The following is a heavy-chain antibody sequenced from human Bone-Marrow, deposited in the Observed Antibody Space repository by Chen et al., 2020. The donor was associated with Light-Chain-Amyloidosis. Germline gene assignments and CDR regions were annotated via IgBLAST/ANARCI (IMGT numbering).Heavy chain of an antibody. Sequence: QVQLQEAGPGLVKPSETLYLICTVSGYSISSGYYWGWIRQPPGKGLEWIGSIYHSGSTYYNPSLKSRVTISVDTSKNQFSLKLSSVTAADTAVYYCAMERITIFGVPPDAFDIWGQGTMVTVSS. CDR2: IYHSGST. J-gene: IGHJ3*02. D-gene: IGHD3-3*01. V-gene: IGHV4-38-2*02. CDR3: AMERITIFGVPPDAFDI. CDR1: GYSISSGYY.